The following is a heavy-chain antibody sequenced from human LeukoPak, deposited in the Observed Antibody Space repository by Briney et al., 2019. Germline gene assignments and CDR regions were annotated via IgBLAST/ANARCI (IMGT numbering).Heavy chain of an antibody. CDR3: AKDFWSGYYPNY. Sequence: GGSLRLSCAASGFTFSSCGMHWVRQAPGKGLEWVSGSGSGGSTYYADSVKGRFTISRDNSKNTLYLQMNSLRAEDTAVYYCAKDFWSGYYPNYWGQGTLVTVSS. CDR2: SGSGGST. CDR1: GFTFSSCG. J-gene: IGHJ4*02. V-gene: IGHV3-23*01. D-gene: IGHD3-3*01.